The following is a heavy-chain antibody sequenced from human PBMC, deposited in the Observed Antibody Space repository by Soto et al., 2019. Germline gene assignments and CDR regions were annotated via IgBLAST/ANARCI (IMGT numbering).Heavy chain of an antibody. CDR2: ISAYNGNT. CDR3: AGGIQLWPSDYYYGMDV. D-gene: IGHD5-18*01. CDR1: GYTFTSYG. J-gene: IGHJ6*02. V-gene: IGHV1-18*04. Sequence: QVQLVQSGAEVKKPGASVKVSCKASGYTFTSYGISWVRQAPGQGLEWMGWISAYNGNTNYAQKLQGRVTMTTDTSTSTAYMELRSLRSDDTAVYYCAGGIQLWPSDYYYGMDVWGQGTTVTVSS.